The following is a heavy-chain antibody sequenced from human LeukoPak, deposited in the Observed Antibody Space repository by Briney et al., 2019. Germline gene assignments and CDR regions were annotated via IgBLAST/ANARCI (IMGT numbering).Heavy chain of an antibody. CDR2: ISGSGGST. CDR3: AKDGIERQYFQH. CDR1: GFIFSSFW. J-gene: IGHJ1*01. V-gene: IGHV3-23*01. Sequence: GGSLRLSCAASGFIFSSFWMHWVRQVPGKGLEWVSAISGSGGSTYYADSVKGRFTISRDNSKNTLYLQMNSLRAEDTAVYYCAKDGIERQYFQHWGQGTLVTVSS. D-gene: IGHD1-26*01.